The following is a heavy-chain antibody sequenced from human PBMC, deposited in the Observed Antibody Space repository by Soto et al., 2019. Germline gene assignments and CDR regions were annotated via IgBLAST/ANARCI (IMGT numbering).Heavy chain of an antibody. CDR2: IIPIFGTA. Sequence: QVQLVQSGAEVKKPGSSVKVSCKASGGTFSSYAISWVRQAPGQGLEWMGGIIPIFGTANYAQKFQGRVTITADETRSTAYMELSSLRSEDTAVYYCARADPHEYSSPRRDYYYGMDVWGQGTTVTVSS. V-gene: IGHV1-69*12. CDR1: GGTFSSYA. D-gene: IGHD6-6*01. CDR3: ARADPHEYSSPRRDYYYGMDV. J-gene: IGHJ6*02.